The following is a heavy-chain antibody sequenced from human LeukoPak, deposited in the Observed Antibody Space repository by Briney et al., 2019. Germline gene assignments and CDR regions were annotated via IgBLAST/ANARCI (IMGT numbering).Heavy chain of an antibody. CDR3: ARDRCSYGSCYHGFFDY. CDR2: INPSGGSP. D-gene: IGHD2-15*01. CDR1: GYTFTSYY. J-gene: IGHJ4*02. V-gene: IGHV1-46*01. Sequence: ASVKVSCKASGYTFTSYYMHWVRQAPGQGLEWMGIINPSGGSPTYVQKFQGRVTMARDMSTSTVYMELSSLRSEDTAVYYCARDRCSYGSCYHGFFDYWGQGTLVTVSS.